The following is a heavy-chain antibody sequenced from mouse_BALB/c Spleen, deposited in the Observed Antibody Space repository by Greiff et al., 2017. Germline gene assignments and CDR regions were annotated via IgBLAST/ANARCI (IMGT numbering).Heavy chain of an antibody. Sequence: QVQLQQSGAELMKPGASVKISCKATGYTFSSYWIEWVKQRPGHGLEWIGEILPGSGSTNYNEKFKGKATFTADTSSNTAYMQLSSLTSEDSAVYYCARVGYDYDGGFAYWGQGTLVTVSA. V-gene: IGHV1-9*01. CDR1: GYTFSSYW. CDR2: ILPGSGST. J-gene: IGHJ3*01. CDR3: ARVGYDYDGGFAY. D-gene: IGHD2-4*01.